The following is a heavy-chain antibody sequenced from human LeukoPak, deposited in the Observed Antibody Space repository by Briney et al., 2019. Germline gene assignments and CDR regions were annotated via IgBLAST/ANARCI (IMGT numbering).Heavy chain of an antibody. CDR1: GGSVNGYF. V-gene: IGHV4-59*02. J-gene: IGHJ4*02. D-gene: IGHD2-2*01. CDR2: IYYSGNT. Sequence: SAPLSLPCSVSGGSVNGYFWSWIRQPPGKGLEWIGYIYYSGNTNYNPSFKNRITISVDTSKNQFSLSLNSVTTADTAVYYCARASRLQLPRVFDHWGQGTLVTVSS. CDR3: ARASRLQLPRVFDH.